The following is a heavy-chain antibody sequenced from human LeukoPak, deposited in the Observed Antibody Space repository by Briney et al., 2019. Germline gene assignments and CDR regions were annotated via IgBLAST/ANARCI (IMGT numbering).Heavy chain of an antibody. CDR2: IGTAGDT. CDR1: GFTFSSYD. Sequence: GSLRLSFAASGFTFSSYDMHWVRQATGKGLEWVSAIGTAGDTYYPGSVKGRFTISREDAKNSLYLQMNSLRAGDTAVYYCARNYYGSGSYLGGMDVWGQGTTVTVSS. CDR3: ARNYYGSGSYLGGMDV. J-gene: IGHJ6*02. D-gene: IGHD3-10*01. V-gene: IGHV3-13*01.